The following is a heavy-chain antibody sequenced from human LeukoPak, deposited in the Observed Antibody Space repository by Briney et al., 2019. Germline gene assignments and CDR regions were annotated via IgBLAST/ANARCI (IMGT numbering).Heavy chain of an antibody. Sequence: SETLSLTCTVSGGSISYYYWGGIRQPPGKGLGWIGYIYYSGSTNYHPSLKSRVTISVDTSKNQFSLNLSSVTAADTAVYYCARADYYYDSSGYTYLFDYWGQGILVTVSS. D-gene: IGHD3-22*01. CDR3: ARADYYYDSSGYTYLFDY. V-gene: IGHV4-59*01. CDR2: IYYSGST. CDR1: GGSISYYY. J-gene: IGHJ4*02.